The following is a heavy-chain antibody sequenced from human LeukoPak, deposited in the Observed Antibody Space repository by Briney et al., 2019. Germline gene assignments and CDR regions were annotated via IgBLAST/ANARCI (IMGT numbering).Heavy chain of an antibody. CDR1: GGSFSGYY. V-gene: IGHV4-59*01. J-gene: IGHJ3*02. CDR2: IYYSGST. D-gene: IGHD2-2*01. CDR3: AREQVVPAAARAFDI. Sequence: SETLSLTCAVYGGSFSGYYWSWIRQPPGKGLEWIGYIYYSGSTNYNPSLKSRVTISVDTSKNQFSLKLSSVTAADTAVYYCAREQVVPAAARAFDIWGQGTMVTVSS.